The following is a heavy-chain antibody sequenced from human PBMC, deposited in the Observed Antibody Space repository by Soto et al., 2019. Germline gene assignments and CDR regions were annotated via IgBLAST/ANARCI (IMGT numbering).Heavy chain of an antibody. CDR2: ISGNGVST. CDR3: AKNWGGFDY. J-gene: IGHJ4*02. CDR1: GFTFSSNA. Sequence: EVQLLESGGGLVQPGGSLRLSCVASGFTFSSNAMTWVHQAPGKGLEWVSAISGNGVSTYFADSVKGRFTISRDNFKNTVYLQMDSLRAEDTALYYCAKNWGGFDYWGQGALVTVSS. D-gene: IGHD3-16*01. V-gene: IGHV3-23*01.